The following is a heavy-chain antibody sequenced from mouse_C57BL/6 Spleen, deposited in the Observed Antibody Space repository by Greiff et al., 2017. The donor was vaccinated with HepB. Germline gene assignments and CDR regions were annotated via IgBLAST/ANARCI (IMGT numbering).Heavy chain of an antibody. Sequence: VQLQQSGAELVRPGASVTLSCKASGYTFTDYEMHWVKQTPVHGLEWIGAIDPETGGTDYNQKFKGKAILTADKSSSTAYMELRSLTSEDSAVYYCTRRQAYCGPFFAYWGQGTLVTVSA. CDR3: TRRQAYCGPFFAY. CDR1: GYTFTDYE. V-gene: IGHV1-15*01. CDR2: IDPETGGT. J-gene: IGHJ3*01. D-gene: IGHD2-10*01.